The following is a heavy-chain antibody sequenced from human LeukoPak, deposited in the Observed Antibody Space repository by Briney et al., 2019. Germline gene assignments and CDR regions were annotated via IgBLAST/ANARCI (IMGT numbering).Heavy chain of an antibody. V-gene: IGHV3-30*18. CDR2: ISYDGSNK. CDR3: AKEVSGTVDY. J-gene: IGHJ4*02. D-gene: IGHD1-1*01. Sequence: GGSLRLSCAASGFTFSSYGMHWVRQAPGKGLEWVAVISYDGSNKYYADSVKGRFTISRDNSKNTLYLQMNSLRAEDTAVYYCAKEVSGTVDYWGQGTLVTVSS. CDR1: GFTFSSYG.